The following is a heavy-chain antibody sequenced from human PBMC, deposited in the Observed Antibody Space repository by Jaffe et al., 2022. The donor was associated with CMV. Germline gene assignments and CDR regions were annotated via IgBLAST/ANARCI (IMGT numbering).Heavy chain of an antibody. CDR3: ARGVRPGLRTGSRGPTYYFDY. D-gene: IGHD1-26*01. Sequence: QVQLVQSGAEVKKPGASVKVSCKASGYTFTSYGISWVRQAPGQGLEWMGWISAYNGNTNYAQKLQGRVTMTTDTSTSTAYMELRSLRSDDTAVYYCARGVRPGLRTGSRGPTYYFDYWGQGTLVTVSS. J-gene: IGHJ4*02. CDR2: ISAYNGNT. CDR1: GYTFTSYG. V-gene: IGHV1-18*01.